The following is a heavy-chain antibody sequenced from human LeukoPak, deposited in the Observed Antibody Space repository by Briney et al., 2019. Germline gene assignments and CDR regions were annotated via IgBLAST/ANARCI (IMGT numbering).Heavy chain of an antibody. CDR1: GGSFNGYH. V-gene: IGHV4-34*01. D-gene: IGHD3-22*01. J-gene: IGHJ6*03. CDR2: INPSGST. Sequence: PSETLSLTCAVYGGSFNGYHWTWIRQSPGKGLEWIGDINPSGSTYYNPSLKSRLTISVDTSKNPFSLKLRSVTAADTPVYYCARGRHDITMIVVVMTSVSYYLDVWGKGTTVTVS. CDR3: ARGRHDITMIVVVMTSVSYYLDV.